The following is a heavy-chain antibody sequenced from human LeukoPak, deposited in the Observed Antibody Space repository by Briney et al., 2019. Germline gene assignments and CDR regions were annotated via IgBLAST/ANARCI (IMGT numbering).Heavy chain of an antibody. CDR2: IYTSGST. Sequence: SETLSLTCTVSGGSISSGSYYWSWIRQPAGKGLEWIGRIYTSGSTNYNPSLKSRVTISVDTSKNQFSLKLSSVTAADTAVYYCARLQLATYYFDYWGQGTLVTVSS. D-gene: IGHD6-6*01. CDR3: ARLQLATYYFDY. V-gene: IGHV4-61*02. CDR1: GGSISSGSYY. J-gene: IGHJ4*02.